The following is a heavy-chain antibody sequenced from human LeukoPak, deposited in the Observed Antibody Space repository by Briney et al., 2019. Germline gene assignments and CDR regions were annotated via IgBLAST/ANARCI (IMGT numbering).Heavy chain of an antibody. Sequence: ASVKVSCKASGYTFRSYVIHWVRRAPGQRLEWMGWINIGEGDPKYSQKFQDRVTMDRDTAASTAYMELRSLESEDTGIYYCARDRGGTGDFDYWGQGTLVTVSS. V-gene: IGHV1-3*04. J-gene: IGHJ4*02. CDR1: GYTFRSYV. D-gene: IGHD1-1*01. CDR3: ARDRGGTGDFDY. CDR2: INIGEGDP.